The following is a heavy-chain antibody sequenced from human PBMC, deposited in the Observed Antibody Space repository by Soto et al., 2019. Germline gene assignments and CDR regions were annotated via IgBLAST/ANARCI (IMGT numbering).Heavy chain of an antibody. D-gene: IGHD3-22*01. CDR3: ARDLLIDRDYYDSSGYYGP. CDR2: ISYDGSNK. Sequence: GGSLRLSCAASGFTFSSYAMHWVRQAPGKGLEWVAVISYDGSNKYYADSVKGRFTISRDNSKNTLYLQMNSLRAEDTAVYYCARDLLIDRDYYDSSGYYGPWGQGTLVTVSS. J-gene: IGHJ5*02. CDR1: GFTFSSYA. V-gene: IGHV3-30-3*01.